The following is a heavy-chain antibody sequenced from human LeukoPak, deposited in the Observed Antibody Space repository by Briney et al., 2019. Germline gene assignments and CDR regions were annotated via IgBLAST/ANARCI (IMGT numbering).Heavy chain of an antibody. J-gene: IGHJ6*03. D-gene: IGHD3-10*01. CDR2: IYSSGST. CDR1: GGSISSYY. CDR3: ARAASGDAVYYYGSGRRYYYYYMDV. V-gene: IGHV4-4*07. Sequence: SETLSLTCTVSGGSISSYYWSWIRQPAGKGLEWIGRIYSSGSTNYNPSLKSRVTMSLDTSKNQFSLEVMSVTAADTAVYFCARAASGDAVYYYGSGRRYYYYYMDVWGKGTTVTISS.